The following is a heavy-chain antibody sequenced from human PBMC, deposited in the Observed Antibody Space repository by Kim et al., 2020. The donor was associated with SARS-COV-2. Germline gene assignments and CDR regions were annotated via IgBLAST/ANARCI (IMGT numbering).Heavy chain of an antibody. D-gene: IGHD3-10*01. CDR3: ARGRFGERTRLYLPPYFDL. J-gene: IGHJ2*01. CDR2: IYYSGST. CDR1: GGSISSGGYY. V-gene: IGHV4-31*03. Sequence: SETLSLTCTVSGGSISSGGYYWSWIRQHPGKGLEWIGYIYYSGSTYYNPSLKSRVTISVDTSKNQFSLKLSSVTAADTAVYYCARGRFGERTRLYLPPYFDLWGRGTLVTVSS.